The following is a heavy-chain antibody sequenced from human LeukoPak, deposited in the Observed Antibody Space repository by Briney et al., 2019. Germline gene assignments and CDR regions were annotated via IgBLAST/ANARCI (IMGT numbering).Heavy chain of an antibody. J-gene: IGHJ6*03. CDR3: ARGASCYYYYYMDV. CDR1: TFTFSSYW. CDR2: IKQDGSEK. Sequence: GGSLRLSCAATTFTFSSYWMTWVRQAPGKGLEWVANIKQDGSEKYYVDSVKGRFTISRDNAKNSLYLQMNSLRAEDTAVYYCARGASCYYYYYMDVWGKGTTVTVSS. V-gene: IGHV3-7*01.